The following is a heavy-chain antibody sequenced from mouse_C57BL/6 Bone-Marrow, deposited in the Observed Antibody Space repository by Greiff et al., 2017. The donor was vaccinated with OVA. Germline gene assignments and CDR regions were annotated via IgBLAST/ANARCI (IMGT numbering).Heavy chain of an antibody. CDR2: INPSNGGT. V-gene: IGHV1-53*01. J-gene: IGHJ4*01. CDR3: ARGAPNGYPYYYAMDY. CDR1: GYTFTSYW. Sequence: VQLQQPGTELVKPGASVKLSCKASGYTFTSYWMHWVKQRPGQGLEWIGNINPSNGGTNYNEKFKSKATLTVDKSSSTAYMQLSSLTSEDSAVYYCARGAPNGYPYYYAMDYWGQGTSVTVSS. D-gene: IGHD2-2*01.